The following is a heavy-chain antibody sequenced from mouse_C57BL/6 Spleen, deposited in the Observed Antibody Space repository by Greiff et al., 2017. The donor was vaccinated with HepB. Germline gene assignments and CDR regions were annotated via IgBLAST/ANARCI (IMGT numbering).Heavy chain of an antibody. Sequence: EVQLVESGPVLVKPGASVKMSCKASGYTFTDYYMNWVKQSHGKSLEWIGVINPYNGGTSYNQKFKGKATLTVDKSSSTAYMELNSLTSEDSAVYYCARAVVATPAWFAYWGQGTLVTVSA. CDR2: INPYNGGT. CDR3: ARAVVATPAWFAY. CDR1: GYTFTDYY. J-gene: IGHJ3*01. V-gene: IGHV1-19*01. D-gene: IGHD1-1*01.